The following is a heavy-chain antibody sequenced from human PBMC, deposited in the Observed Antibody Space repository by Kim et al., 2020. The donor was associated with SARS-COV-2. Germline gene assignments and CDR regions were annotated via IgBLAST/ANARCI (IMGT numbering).Heavy chain of an antibody. CDR2: ISSSSSYI. J-gene: IGHJ6*03. D-gene: IGHD3-3*01. CDR3: ARDASRPPEWLLSDYYYYYMDV. CDR1: GFTFSSYS. V-gene: IGHV3-21*01. Sequence: GSLRLSCAASGFTFSSYSMNWVRQAPGKGLEWVSSISSSSSYIYYADSVKGRFTISRDNAKNSLYLQMNSLRAEDTAVYYCARDASRPPEWLLSDYYYYYMDVWGKGTTVTVSS.